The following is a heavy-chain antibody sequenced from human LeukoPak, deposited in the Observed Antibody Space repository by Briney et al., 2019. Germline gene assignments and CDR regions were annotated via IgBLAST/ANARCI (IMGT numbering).Heavy chain of an antibody. J-gene: IGHJ4*02. Sequence: GGSLRLSCAASGFTFSSYGMRWVRQAPGKGLEWVSAISGSGGSTYYADSVKGRFTISRDNSKNTLYLQMNSLRVEDTAVYFCARRAGAYSHPYDYWGQGTLVTVSS. CDR2: ISGSGGST. D-gene: IGHD4/OR15-4a*01. CDR1: GFTFSSYG. CDR3: ARRAGAYSHPYDY. V-gene: IGHV3-23*01.